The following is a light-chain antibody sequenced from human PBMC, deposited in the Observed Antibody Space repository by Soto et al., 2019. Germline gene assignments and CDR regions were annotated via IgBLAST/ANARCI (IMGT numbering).Light chain of an antibody. CDR3: QQYGSSPVT. CDR2: GAS. CDR1: QSVSSN. J-gene: IGKJ1*01. Sequence: EIVMTQSPVTLSVSPGERATLSCRASQSVSSNLAWYQQKPGQAPRLLINGASTRATGIPARFSGSGSGTEFTLTISRLEPEDFAVYYCQQYGSSPVTFGQGTKVDIK. V-gene: IGKV3-15*01.